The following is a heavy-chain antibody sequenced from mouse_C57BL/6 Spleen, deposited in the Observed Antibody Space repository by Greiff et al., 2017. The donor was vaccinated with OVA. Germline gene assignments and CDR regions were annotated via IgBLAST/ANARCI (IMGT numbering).Heavy chain of an antibody. Sequence: VQLQQSGPELVKPGASVKISCKASGYTFTDYYMNWVKQSHGKSLEWIGDINPHNGGTSYNQKFKGKATLTVDKSSSTAYMELRSLTSEDSAVYYCARENYYGGYAMDYWGQGTSVTVSS. CDR3: ARENYYGGYAMDY. CDR1: GYTFTDYY. V-gene: IGHV1-26*01. CDR2: INPHNGGT. D-gene: IGHD1-1*01. J-gene: IGHJ4*01.